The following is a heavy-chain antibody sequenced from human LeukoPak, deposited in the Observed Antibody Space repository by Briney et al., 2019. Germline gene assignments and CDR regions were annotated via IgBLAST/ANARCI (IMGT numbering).Heavy chain of an antibody. D-gene: IGHD1-26*01. J-gene: IGHJ6*02. V-gene: IGHV3-74*01. CDR3: AKDLWVGATNYYYYGMGV. CDR1: GFTFSSYW. CDR2: INTDGSST. Sequence: PGGSLRLSCAASGFTFSSYWMHWVRQAPGKGLVWVSRINTDGSSTSYADSVKGRFTISRDNAKNTLYLQMNSLRAEDTAVYYCAKDLWVGATNYYYYGMGVWGQGTTVTVSS.